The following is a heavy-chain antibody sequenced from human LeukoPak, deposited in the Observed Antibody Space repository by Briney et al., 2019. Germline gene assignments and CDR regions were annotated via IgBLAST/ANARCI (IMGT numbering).Heavy chain of an antibody. CDR3: ARGRVPAV. V-gene: IGHV4-59*01. J-gene: IGHJ4*02. CDR1: GDSISGYY. CDR2: IYYTGST. Sequence: TSETLSLTCTVSGDSISGYYWSWIRQPPGEGLEWIACIYYTGSTSYGPSLKSRVTISLDTSKSQLSLKLASVTAAATAVYYCARGRVPAVWGQGTLVTVSS.